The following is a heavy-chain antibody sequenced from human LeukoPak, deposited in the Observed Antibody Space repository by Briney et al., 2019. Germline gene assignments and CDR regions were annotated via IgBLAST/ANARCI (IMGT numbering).Heavy chain of an antibody. CDR2: IIGDDGST. J-gene: IGHJ5*02. CDR1: GFTFDDYA. V-gene: IGHV3-43*02. Sequence: GGSLRLSCAASGFTFDDYAMHWVRQAPGKGLEWVFLIIGDDGSTYNADSVKGQFTISSDNSKNSLYLQMNSLRTEDAAPYYCAKAFSRGDYPSPWGQGTLVTVSS. D-gene: IGHD4-17*01. CDR3: AKAFSRGDYPSP.